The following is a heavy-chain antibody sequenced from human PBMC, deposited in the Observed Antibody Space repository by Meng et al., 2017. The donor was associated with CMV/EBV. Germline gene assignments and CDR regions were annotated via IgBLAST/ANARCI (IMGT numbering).Heavy chain of an antibody. J-gene: IGHJ4*02. CDR2: ISGGGGST. V-gene: IGHV3-23*01. CDR3: AKDTTGSGRSPFDY. CDR1: GFTFSSYA. Sequence: GGSLRLSCAASGFTFSSYAMSWVRQAPGKGLEWVSAISGGGGSTYYADSVKGRFTISRDNSKNTLYLQMNSLRAEDTAVYYCAKDTTGSGRSPFDYWGQGTLVTVSS. D-gene: IGHD6-19*01.